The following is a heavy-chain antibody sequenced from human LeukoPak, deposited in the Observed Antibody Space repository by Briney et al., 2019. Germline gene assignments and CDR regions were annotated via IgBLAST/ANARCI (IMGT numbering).Heavy chain of an antibody. Sequence: SETLSLTCTVSGGSISSYYWSWIRQPPGKGLEWIGYIYYSGSTNYNPSLKSRVTVSVDTSKNQFSLKLSSVTAADTAVYYCARGPDYDFWSGYSTPYYFDYWGQGTLVTVSS. D-gene: IGHD3-3*01. CDR3: ARGPDYDFWSGYSTPYYFDY. CDR2: IYYSGST. V-gene: IGHV4-59*01. J-gene: IGHJ4*02. CDR1: GGSISSYY.